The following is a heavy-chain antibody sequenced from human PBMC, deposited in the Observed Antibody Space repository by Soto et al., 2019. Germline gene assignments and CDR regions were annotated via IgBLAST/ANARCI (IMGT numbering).Heavy chain of an antibody. CDR1: GYIFINYW. CDR3: ARQIYDSDTGPNFQYYFDS. D-gene: IGHD3-22*01. CDR2: IDPVNSYT. Sequence: GESLKISCKASGYIFINYWISWVRQMPGKGLEWMGRIDPVNSYTNYSPSFQGHVTISVTKSITTVFLQWSSLRASDTAMYYCARQIYDSDTGPNFQYYFDSWGQGPPVTVSS. J-gene: IGHJ4*02. V-gene: IGHV5-10-1*01.